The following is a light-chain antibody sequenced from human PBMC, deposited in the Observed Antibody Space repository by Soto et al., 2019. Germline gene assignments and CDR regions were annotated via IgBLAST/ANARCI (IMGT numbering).Light chain of an antibody. CDR1: STDVGRYNY. CDR2: DVS. Sequence: QSALTQPASVSGSPGQSITISCTGTSTDVGRYNYVSWYQHHPGKAPRLMIYDVSNRPSGVSNRFSGSKSGNTASLTISGLQAEDEADYYCSSYTTSTPDVFGTGTKLTVL. CDR3: SSYTTSTPDV. V-gene: IGLV2-14*01. J-gene: IGLJ1*01.